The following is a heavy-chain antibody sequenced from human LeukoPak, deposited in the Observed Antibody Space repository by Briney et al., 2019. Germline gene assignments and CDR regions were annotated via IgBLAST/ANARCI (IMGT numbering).Heavy chain of an antibody. CDR2: ISGSGGST. J-gene: IGHJ5*02. CDR3: ANRISGSSS. D-gene: IGHD3-10*01. V-gene: IGHV3-23*01. CDR1: GFTFSNYA. Sequence: PGGSLRLSCAASGFTFSNYAMSWVRQAPGKGLEWVSAISGSGGSTYYADSVKGRFTIPRDNSKNTLYLQMNSLRAEDTGVYYCANRISGSSSWGQGTLVTVSS.